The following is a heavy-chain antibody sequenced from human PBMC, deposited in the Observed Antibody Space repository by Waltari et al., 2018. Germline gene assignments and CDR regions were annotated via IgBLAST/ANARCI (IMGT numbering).Heavy chain of an antibody. CDR1: GYTFTDYY. CDR2: VGPKDGET. CDR3: SRSGSDDWFDP. V-gene: IGHV1-69-2*01. Sequence: EVQLLQSGAEVKKPGATVKISCKSSGYTFTDYYIHWVKQTPGKGLEWMGRVGPKDGETIYAEKFQDRVTISAYTSTDTVYMIMNGLRFDDTALYFCSRSGSDDWFDPWGRGTPVTVVS. J-gene: IGHJ5*02. D-gene: IGHD2-15*01.